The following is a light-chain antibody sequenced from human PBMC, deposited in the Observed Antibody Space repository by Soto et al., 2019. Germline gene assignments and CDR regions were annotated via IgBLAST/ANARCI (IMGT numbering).Light chain of an antibody. J-gene: IGKJ3*01. CDR3: QQLNSYPLT. CDR1: QAISSH. Sequence: DTQLTQSPSFLSASVGGRVTITCQASQAISSHLAWYQQKPGKAPNLLIYGASTLQSGVPSRFSGSGSGTQFTLTISSLQPEDFATYYCQQLNSYPLTFGPGTTVDIK. V-gene: IGKV1-9*01. CDR2: GAS.